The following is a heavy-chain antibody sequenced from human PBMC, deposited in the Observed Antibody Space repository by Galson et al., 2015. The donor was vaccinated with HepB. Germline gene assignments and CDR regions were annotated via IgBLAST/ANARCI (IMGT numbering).Heavy chain of an antibody. CDR1: GDSVSSNSAA. J-gene: IGHJ5*02. D-gene: IGHD3-22*01. CDR3: ARDRSYYDSSGLFDP. V-gene: IGHV6-1*01. CDR2: TYYRSKWYN. Sequence: CAISGDSVSSNSAAWNWIRQSPSRGLEWLGRTYYRSKWYNDYAVSVQSRITINPDTSKNQFSLQLNSVTPEDTAVYYCARDRSYYDSSGLFDPWGQGTLVTVSS.